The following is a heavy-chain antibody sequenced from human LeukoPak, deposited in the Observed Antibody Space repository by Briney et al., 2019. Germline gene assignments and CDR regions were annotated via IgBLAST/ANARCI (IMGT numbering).Heavy chain of an antibody. CDR1: GYTFTSYD. D-gene: IGHD4-17*01. CDR3: ARIVTGDRKPPRRYYYYYMDV. J-gene: IGHJ6*03. Sequence: ASVKVSCKASGYTFTSYDINWVRQATGQGLEWMGWMNPNSGNTGYAQKSQGRVTMTRNTSISTAYMELSSLRSEDTAVYYCARIVTGDRKPPRRYYYYYMDVWGKGTTVTVSS. CDR2: MNPNSGNT. V-gene: IGHV1-8*02.